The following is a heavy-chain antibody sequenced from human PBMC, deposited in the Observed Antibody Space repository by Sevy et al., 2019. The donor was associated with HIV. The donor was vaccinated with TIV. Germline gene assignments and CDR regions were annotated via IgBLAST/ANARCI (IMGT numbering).Heavy chain of an antibody. J-gene: IGHJ4*02. V-gene: IGHV4-59*01. CDR2: IYYSGST. CDR1: GGSISSYY. CDR3: ARVTAVGYKCPYYFDY. Sequence: SETLSLTCTVSGGSISSYYWSWIRQPPGKGLEWIGYIYYSGSTNYNPSLKSRVTISVDTSKNQFALKLSSVTAADTAVYYCARVTAVGYKCPYYFDYWGQGTLVTVSS. D-gene: IGHD5-12*01.